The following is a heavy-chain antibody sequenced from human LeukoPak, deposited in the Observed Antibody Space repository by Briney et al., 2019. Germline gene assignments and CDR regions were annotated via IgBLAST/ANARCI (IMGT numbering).Heavy chain of an antibody. CDR1: GGSFSGYY. CDR2: INHSGST. V-gene: IGHV4-34*01. CDR3: ASGTDGTRRFDY. Sequence: SETLSLTCAVYGGSFSGYYWSWIRQPPGKGLEWIGEINHSGSTNYNPSLKSRVTISVDTSKNQFSLKLSSVTAADTAVYYCASGTDGTRRFDYWGQGTLVTASS. J-gene: IGHJ4*02.